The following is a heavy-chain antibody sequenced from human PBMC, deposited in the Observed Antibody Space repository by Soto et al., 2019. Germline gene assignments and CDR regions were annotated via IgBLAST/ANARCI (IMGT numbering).Heavy chain of an antibody. CDR3: ARGGLIIIRIVVVITNYYYGMDF. D-gene: IGHD3-22*01. V-gene: IGHV1-69*13. J-gene: IGHJ6*02. Sequence: SVKVSCKASGGTFSSYAISWVRQAPGQGLEWMGGIIPIFGTVNYAQKFQGRVTITADESTSTAYMELSSLRSEDTAVYYCARGGLIIIRIVVVITNYYYGMDFWGQGPTVTVSS. CDR2: IIPIFGTV. CDR1: GGTFSSYA.